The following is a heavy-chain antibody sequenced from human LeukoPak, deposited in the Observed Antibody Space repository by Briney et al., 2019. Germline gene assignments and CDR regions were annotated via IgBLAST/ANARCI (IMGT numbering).Heavy chain of an antibody. V-gene: IGHV3-7*03. CDR1: GFTFSTYW. CDR3: ARDRGWLTSDY. CDR2: INEDGSEK. Sequence: GGSLRLSCAASGFTFSTYWTGWVRQAPGKGLEWLGNINEDGSEKYYVDFVKGRFTISRDNAKNSLSLQMNSLRVEDTAVYYCARDRGWLTSDYWGQGTLVTVSS. D-gene: IGHD3-10*01. J-gene: IGHJ4*02.